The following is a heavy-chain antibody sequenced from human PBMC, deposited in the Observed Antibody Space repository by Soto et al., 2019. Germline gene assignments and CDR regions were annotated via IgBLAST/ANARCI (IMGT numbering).Heavy chain of an antibody. V-gene: IGHV5-51*01. CDR2: IYPGDSDT. CDR3: ASPKYRSAWIDY. D-gene: IGHD6-19*01. CDR1: EYSCIGFW. J-gene: IGHJ4*02. Sequence: KVRSKGCEYSCIGFWIRRMRQMNGKGLEWMGIIYPGDSDTRYSPSFQGQVTISADKSISTAYLQWSSLKASDTAIYYCASPKYRSAWIDYWGQGTLVTVSS.